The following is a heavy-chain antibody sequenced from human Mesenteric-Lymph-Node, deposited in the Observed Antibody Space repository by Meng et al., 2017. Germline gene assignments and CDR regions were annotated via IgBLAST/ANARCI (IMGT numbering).Heavy chain of an antibody. CDR1: GYTFTSYG. Sequence: QVQLVQSGAEVKKPGASVKVSCKASGYTFTSYGISWVRQAPGQGLEWMGWISAYNGNTNYAQKLQGRVTMTTDTSTSTAYMELRSLRSDDTAVYYCARVGCTNGVCYLDYGEFYFDYWGQGTLVTVSS. J-gene: IGHJ4*02. V-gene: IGHV1-18*01. D-gene: IGHD2-8*01. CDR3: ARVGCTNGVCYLDYGEFYFDY. CDR2: ISAYNGNT.